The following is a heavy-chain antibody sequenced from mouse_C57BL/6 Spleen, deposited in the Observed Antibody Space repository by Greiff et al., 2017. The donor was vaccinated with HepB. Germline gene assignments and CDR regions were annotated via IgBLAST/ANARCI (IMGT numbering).Heavy chain of an antibody. CDR1: GFTFSSYG. Sequence: EVQVVESGGDLVKPGGSLKLSCAASGFTFSSYGMSWVRQTPDKRLEWVATIRSGGSYTYYPDSVKGRFTISRDNAKNTLYLQMSSLKSEDQAMYYCARKDSSGSAWFAYGGQGTLVTVSA. J-gene: IGHJ3*01. CDR2: IRSGGSYT. V-gene: IGHV5-6*01. D-gene: IGHD3-2*02. CDR3: ARKDSSGSAWFAY.